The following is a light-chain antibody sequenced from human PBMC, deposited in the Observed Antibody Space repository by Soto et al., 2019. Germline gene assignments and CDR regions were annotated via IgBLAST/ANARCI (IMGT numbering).Light chain of an antibody. J-gene: IGKJ4*01. V-gene: IGKV4-1*01. CDR1: QSVLYKSDNKNY. Sequence: DIVMTQSPDSLAVSLGERATINCKSSQSVLYKSDNKNYLAWYQQKAGQPPKLLIYWASTRDSGVPDRFSGSGSGADFTLTISNLQAEDVAVYYCQQYYTTLSFGGGTKVEIK. CDR3: QQYYTTLS. CDR2: WAS.